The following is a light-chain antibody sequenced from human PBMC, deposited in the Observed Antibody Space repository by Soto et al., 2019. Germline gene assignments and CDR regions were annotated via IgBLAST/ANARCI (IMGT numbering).Light chain of an antibody. CDR3: SSYASTTLLV. CDR1: SSDVGGFNY. Sequence: QSALTQPASVSGSPGQSITISCTGTSSDVGGFNYVSWHQHHPGKAPKLMIYDVSNRPSGVSDRFSGSKSGNTASLTISGLQAEDEAYYYCSSYASTTLLVFGGGTKVTVL. CDR2: DVS. J-gene: IGLJ2*01. V-gene: IGLV2-14*03.